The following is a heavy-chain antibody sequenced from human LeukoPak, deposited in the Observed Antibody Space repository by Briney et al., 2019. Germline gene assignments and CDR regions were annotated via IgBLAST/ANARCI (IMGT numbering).Heavy chain of an antibody. CDR3: ARDRTGVFPEYFQH. V-gene: IGHV1-2*02. Sequence: ASVKVSCKASGYTFTGYYMHWVRQAPGQGLEWMGWINPNSGGTNYAQKFQGRVTMTRDTSISTAHMELSRLRSDDTAVYYCARDRTGVFPEYFQHWGQGTLVTVSS. CDR1: GYTFTGYY. CDR2: INPNSGGT. D-gene: IGHD3-16*01. J-gene: IGHJ1*01.